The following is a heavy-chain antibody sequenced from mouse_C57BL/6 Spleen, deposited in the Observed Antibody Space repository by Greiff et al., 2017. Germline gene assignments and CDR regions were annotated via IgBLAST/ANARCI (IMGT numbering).Heavy chain of an antibody. D-gene: IGHD1-1*01. V-gene: IGHV1-54*01. CDR1: GYAFTNYL. Sequence: QVQLQQSGAELVRPGTSVKVSCKASGYAFTNYLIEWVKQRPGQGLEWIGVINPGSGGPNYNEKFKGKATLTADNSSSTAYMQLSSLTSENSAVYFCARGVYYYGSGSDAMDYWGQGTSVTVSS. CDR3: ARGVYYYGSGSDAMDY. CDR2: INPGSGGP. J-gene: IGHJ4*01.